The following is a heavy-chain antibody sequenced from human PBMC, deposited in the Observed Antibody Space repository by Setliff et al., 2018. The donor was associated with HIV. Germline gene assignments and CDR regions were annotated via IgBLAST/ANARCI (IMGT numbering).Heavy chain of an antibody. CDR2: ISGGGGIT. V-gene: IGHV3-23*01. CDR1: GFTFSNYA. D-gene: IGHD2-2*03. J-gene: IGHJ4*02. Sequence: GGSLRLSCAASGFTFSNYAMTWVRQAPGTGLECVSAISGGGGITYYADSVKGRFTISRDNSKNTLYLQMNSLRVEDTALYYCAKVDNGHCTSASCRDFDYWGQGTLVTVSS. CDR3: AKVDNGHCTSASCRDFDY.